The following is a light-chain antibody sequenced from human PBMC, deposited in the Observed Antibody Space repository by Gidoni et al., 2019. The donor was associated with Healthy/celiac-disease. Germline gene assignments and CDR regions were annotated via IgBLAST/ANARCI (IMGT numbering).Light chain of an antibody. J-gene: IGLJ2*01. CDR1: SSDVGGYNY. CDR2: EVS. CDR3: SSYTSSSFVV. V-gene: IGLV2-14*01. Sequence: QSALTQPASVSGSPGQSITISCTGTSSDVGGYNYVSWYQQHPGKAPKLVIYEVSNRPSGVSNRFSGSTSGNTASLTISGLQAEDEADYYCSSYTSSSFVVFGGGTKLTVL.